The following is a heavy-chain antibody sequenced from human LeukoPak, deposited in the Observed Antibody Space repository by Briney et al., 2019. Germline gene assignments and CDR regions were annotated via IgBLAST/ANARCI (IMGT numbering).Heavy chain of an antibody. J-gene: IGHJ4*02. D-gene: IGHD1-26*01. CDR1: GFNFGIYS. V-gene: IGHV3-48*01. CDR3: AARSSGNPYF. Sequence: AGGSLRLSCAASGFNFGIYSLNWVRQAPGKGLEWLSYISAGSTIYYADSVKGRFTISRDNANNLLYLQMNSLRVEDTAVYYCAARSSGNPYFWGQGTLVTVSS. CDR2: ISAGSTI.